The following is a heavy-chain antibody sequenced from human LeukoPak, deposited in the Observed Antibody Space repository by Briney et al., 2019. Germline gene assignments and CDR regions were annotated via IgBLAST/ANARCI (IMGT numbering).Heavy chain of an antibody. CDR2: IGAGGTFT. J-gene: IGHJ4*02. Sequence: GGSLRLSCTASGFTFSSYAMNWVRQAPGKGLEWVSGIGAGGTFTYYADSVKGRSTISRDNSKNTLYLQMNSLRAEDTAVYYCANKGVYYYGSGSYLYYLDYWGQGTLVTVSS. CDR3: ANKGVYYYGSGSYLYYLDY. CDR1: GFTFSSYA. V-gene: IGHV3-23*01. D-gene: IGHD3-10*01.